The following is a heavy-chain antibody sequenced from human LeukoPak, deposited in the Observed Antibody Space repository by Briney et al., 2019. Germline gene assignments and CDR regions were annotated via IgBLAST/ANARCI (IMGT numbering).Heavy chain of an antibody. CDR3: ARARYYYGSELHYYYMDV. D-gene: IGHD3-10*01. CDR1: GFTFSSYS. J-gene: IGHJ6*03. CDR2: IGSSSSYI. Sequence: GGSLRLSCAASGFTFSSYSMNWVRQAPGKGLEWVSSIGSSSSYIYYADSVKGRFTISRDNAKNSLYLQMNSPRAEDTAVYYCARARYYYGSELHYYYMDVWGKGTTVTVSS. V-gene: IGHV3-21*01.